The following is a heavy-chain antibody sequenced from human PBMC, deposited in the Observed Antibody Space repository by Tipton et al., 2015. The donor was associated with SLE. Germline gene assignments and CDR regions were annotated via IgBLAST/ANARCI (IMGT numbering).Heavy chain of an antibody. J-gene: IGHJ6*02. V-gene: IGHV1-8*02. CDR1: GGTFSSYG. CDR3: ARETTETRDGLDV. CDR2: INPSGNT. Sequence: QSGPEVKKPGSSVKVSCKASGGTFSSYGISWVRQAPGQGLEWMGWINPSGNTAYAQKFQGRVTMTRDTSTSTAFMELSSLRSEDTAVYFCARETTETRDGLDVWGQGTTVIVSS. D-gene: IGHD1-1*01.